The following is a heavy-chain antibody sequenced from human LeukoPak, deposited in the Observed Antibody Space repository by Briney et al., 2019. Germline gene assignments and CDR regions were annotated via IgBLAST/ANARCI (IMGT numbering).Heavy chain of an antibody. CDR2: INNSGST. CDR1: GASFSDSY. D-gene: IGHD3-16*01. J-gene: IGHJ4*02. Sequence: PSETLSLTCAVYGASFSDSYWSWIRQSPGKGLEWIGEINNSGSTNYNPSLNSRVIMSVDRSKNHFSLKLTPVTDAATAVYYCARGRYGPRLGNWGQGTLVTVSS. CDR3: ARGRYGPRLGN. V-gene: IGHV4-34*01.